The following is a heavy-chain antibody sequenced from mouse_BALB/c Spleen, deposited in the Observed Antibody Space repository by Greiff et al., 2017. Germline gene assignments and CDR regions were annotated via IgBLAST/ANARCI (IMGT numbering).Heavy chain of an antibody. CDR3: ARHYYAFDY. CDR2: ISNGGGST. Sequence: EVHLVESGGGLVQPGGSLKLSCAASGFTFSRYTMSWVRQTPEKRLEWVAYISNGGGSTYYPDTVKGRFTISRDNAKNTLYLQMSSLKSEDTAMYYCARHYYAFDYWGQGTTLTVSS. J-gene: IGHJ2*01. CDR1: GFTFSRYT. V-gene: IGHV5-12-2*01. D-gene: IGHD1-1*01.